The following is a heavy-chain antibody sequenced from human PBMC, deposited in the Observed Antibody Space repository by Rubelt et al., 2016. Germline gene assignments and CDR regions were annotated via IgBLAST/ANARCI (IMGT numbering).Heavy chain of an antibody. Sequence: QLVESGGGLVQPGRSLRLSCAASGFTLSRYWMYLVRQAPGTGLMWVSRIQSDGSSTTYADFVTGRFTISSDNAKNTLYLQMNSLRAEDTAVYYCAMFIGSPNVPWGQGTLVTVSS. CDR1: GFTLSRYW. CDR2: IQSDGSST. V-gene: IGHV3-74*02. J-gene: IGHJ5*02. D-gene: IGHD1-26*01. CDR3: AMFIGSPNVP.